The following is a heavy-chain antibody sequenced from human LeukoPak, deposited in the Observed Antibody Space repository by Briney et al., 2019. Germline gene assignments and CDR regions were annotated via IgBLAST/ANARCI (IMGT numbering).Heavy chain of an antibody. D-gene: IGHD6-13*01. CDR2: INPSGGST. J-gene: IGHJ5*02. V-gene: IGHV1-46*01. Sequence: ASVKVSCKASGYTFTSYYMHWVRQAPGQGLEWMGIINPSGGSTSYAQKFQGKVTMTRDTSTSTVYMELSSLRSEDTAVYYCARDQGDTYEYSSSWSYNWFDPWGQGTLVTVSS. CDR3: ARDQGDTYEYSSSWSYNWFDP. CDR1: GYTFTSYY.